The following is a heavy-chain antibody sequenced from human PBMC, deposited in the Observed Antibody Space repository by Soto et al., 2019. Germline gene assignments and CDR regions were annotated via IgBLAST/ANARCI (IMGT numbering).Heavy chain of an antibody. V-gene: IGHV3-30*18. J-gene: IGHJ4*02. CDR1: GFTFSTYA. CDR3: ANTAPGWRCGVICYTDY. Sequence: QVHLVEAGGGVFQPGQSLRLSCAASGFTFSTYAMHWLRQAPGKGLECVAIISYDATNKFYADSVNGPFTISRVISKYMLYLQMNSRRPGYTAVDYCANTAPGWRCGVICYTDYWVEGTLVTV. D-gene: IGHD2-15*01. CDR2: ISYDATNK.